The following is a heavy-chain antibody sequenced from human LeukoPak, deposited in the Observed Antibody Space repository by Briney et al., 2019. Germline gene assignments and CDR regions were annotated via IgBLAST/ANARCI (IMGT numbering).Heavy chain of an antibody. CDR1: GNSISSGYY. V-gene: IGHV4-38-2*01. CDR3: EGQHDSNGYYFY. D-gene: IGHD3-22*01. J-gene: IGHJ4*02. CDR2: IYHSGST. Sequence: RPSETLSLXCAVTGNSISSGYYWGWIRQPPGKGLEWIGSIYHSGSTYYNPSLKSRVTISVDTSKNRFSLKLSSVTAADTAVYYCEGQHDSNGYYFYWGQGTLVTVSS.